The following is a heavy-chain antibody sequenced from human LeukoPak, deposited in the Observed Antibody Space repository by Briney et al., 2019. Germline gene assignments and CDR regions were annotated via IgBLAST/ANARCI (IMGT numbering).Heavy chain of an antibody. D-gene: IGHD6-13*01. CDR3: ARHLRGYSSSWYPVFDY. CDR1: GGSISSYY. Sequence: SETLSLTCTVSGGSISSYYWSWIRQPPGKGLEWIGYIYYSGSTNYNPSLKSRVTISVDTSKNQFSLKLSSVTAADTAVYYCARHLRGYSSSWYPVFDYWGQGTLVTVSS. V-gene: IGHV4-59*01. J-gene: IGHJ4*02. CDR2: IYYSGST.